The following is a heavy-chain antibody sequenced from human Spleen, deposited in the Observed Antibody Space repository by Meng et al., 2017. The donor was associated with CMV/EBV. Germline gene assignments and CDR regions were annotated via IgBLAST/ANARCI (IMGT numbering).Heavy chain of an antibody. V-gene: IGHV4-59*01. CDR1: GDSISSFY. Sequence: SETLSLTCTVSGDSISSFYWTWIRQPPGKGLEWLGYISHSGSTNYNPSLKSRVTISVDTSKNQLSLKLTSATAADTAMYYCVRTKYYDFWSGYYPLLDASDIWGQGTMVTVSS. CDR2: ISHSGST. D-gene: IGHD3-3*01. CDR3: VRTKYYDFWSGYYPLLDASDI. J-gene: IGHJ3*02.